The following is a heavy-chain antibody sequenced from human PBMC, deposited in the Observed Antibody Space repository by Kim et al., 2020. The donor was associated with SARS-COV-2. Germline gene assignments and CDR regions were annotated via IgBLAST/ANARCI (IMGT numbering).Heavy chain of an antibody. CDR2: T. Sequence: TSYAQKFQGRVTMTRDTSTSTVYMELSSLRSEDTAVYYCARDPARAPGDYWGQGTLVTVSS. J-gene: IGHJ4*02. CDR3: ARDPARAPGDY. V-gene: IGHV1-46*03.